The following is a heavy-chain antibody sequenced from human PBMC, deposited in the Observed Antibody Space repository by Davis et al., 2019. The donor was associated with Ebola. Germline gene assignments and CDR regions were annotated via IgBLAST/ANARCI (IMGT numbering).Heavy chain of an antibody. J-gene: IGHJ6*02. CDR2: ISAYNGNT. CDR1: GYTFTSYG. D-gene: IGHD2-2*02. CDR3: ARDQSIVVVPAAILSNKYGMDV. Sequence: ASVTASCKASGYTFTSYGISWVRQAPGQGLEWMGWISAYNGNTNYAQKLQGRVTMTTDTSTSTAYMELRSLRSDDTAVYYCARDQSIVVVPAAILSNKYGMDVWGQGTTVTVSS. V-gene: IGHV1-18*01.